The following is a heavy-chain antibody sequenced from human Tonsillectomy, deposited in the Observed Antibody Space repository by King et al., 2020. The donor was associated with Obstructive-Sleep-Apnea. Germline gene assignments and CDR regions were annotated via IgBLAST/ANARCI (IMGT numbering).Heavy chain of an antibody. CDR1: GFTFSIYS. CDR3: VRDYLWAFDY. J-gene: IGHJ4*02. V-gene: IGHV3-48*04. D-gene: IGHD3-16*01. CDR2: ISSSSSS. Sequence: VQLVESGGGLVQPGGSLRLYCAASGFTFSIYSMNWVRQAPGKGLEWLSYISSSSSSIADSVKGRFTISRDNAKNSLYLQMNSLRAEDTAVYYCVRDYLWAFDYWGQGTLVTVSS.